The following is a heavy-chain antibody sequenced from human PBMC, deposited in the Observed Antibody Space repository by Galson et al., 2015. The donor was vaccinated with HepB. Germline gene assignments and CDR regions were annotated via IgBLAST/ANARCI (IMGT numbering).Heavy chain of an antibody. J-gene: IGHJ4*02. D-gene: IGHD6-19*01. CDR3: VISSPGGYRHAEQWLVLDY. Sequence: SVKVSCKASGYTFTSYAMHWVRQAPGQRLEWMGWINAGNGNTKYSQKFQGRVTITRDTSASTAYMELSSLRSEDTAVYYCVISSPGGYRHAEQWLVLDYWGQGTLVTVSS. CDR1: GYTFTSYA. V-gene: IGHV1-3*01. CDR2: INAGNGNT.